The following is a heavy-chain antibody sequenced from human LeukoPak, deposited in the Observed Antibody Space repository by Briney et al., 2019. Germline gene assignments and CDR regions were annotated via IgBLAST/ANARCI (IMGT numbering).Heavy chain of an antibody. CDR3: TRGDGYNLF. CDR2: INPNSGGT. Sequence: GASVKVSCKASGYTFTGYYMHWVRQAPGQGLEWMGWINPNSGGTNYAQKFQGRVTFTRDPSIITAYMELSRLTSDDTAVYYCTRGDGYNLFWGQGTLVTVSS. V-gene: IGHV1-2*02. D-gene: IGHD5-24*01. CDR1: GYTFTGYY. J-gene: IGHJ4*02.